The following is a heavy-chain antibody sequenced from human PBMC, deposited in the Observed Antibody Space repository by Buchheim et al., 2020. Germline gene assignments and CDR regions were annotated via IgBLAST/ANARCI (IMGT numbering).Heavy chain of an antibody. CDR2: IIPLFGTP. D-gene: IGHD3-9*01. CDR3: ATGTRDGLRHFDRKNDYGMDV. J-gene: IGHJ6*02. V-gene: IGHV1-69*06. CDR1: GGSFANSA. Sequence: QVHLVQSGAEVKKPGSSVRVSCKASGGSFANSAINWVRQAPGQGLEWMGGIIPLFGTPDYAPKFQGRVTITGERFTTTAYMELSSLRSEDTAVYYCATGTRDGLRHFDRKNDYGMDVWGQGT.